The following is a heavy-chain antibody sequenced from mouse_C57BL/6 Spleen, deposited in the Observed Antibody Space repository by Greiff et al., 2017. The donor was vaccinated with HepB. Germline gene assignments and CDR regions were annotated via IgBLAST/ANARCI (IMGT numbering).Heavy chain of an antibody. V-gene: IGHV10-3*01. CDR3: VRENGSSPNYYAMDY. CDR1: GFTFNTYA. D-gene: IGHD1-1*01. CDR2: IRSKSSNYAT. J-gene: IGHJ4*01. Sequence: EVQVVESGGGLVQPKGSLKLSCAASGFTFNTYAMHWVRQAPGKGLEWVARIRSKSSNYATYYADSVKDRFTISRDDSQSMLYLQMNNLKTEDTAMYYCVRENGSSPNYYAMDYWGQGTSVTVSS.